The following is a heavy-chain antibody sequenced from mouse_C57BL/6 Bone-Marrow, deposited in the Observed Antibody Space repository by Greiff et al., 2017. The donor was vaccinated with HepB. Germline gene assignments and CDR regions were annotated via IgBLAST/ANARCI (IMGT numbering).Heavy chain of an antibody. J-gene: IGHJ4*01. D-gene: IGHD2-3*01. CDR3: ARLVDGYYVENYAMDY. CDR1: GFTFSDYY. CDR2: ISNGGGST. V-gene: IGHV5-12*01. Sequence: EVKLVESGGGLVQPGGSLKLSCAASGFTFSDYYMYWVRQTPEKRLEWVAYISNGGGSTYYPDTVKGRFTIPKDNAKNTLYLQMSRLKSEETTMYYCARLVDGYYVENYAMDYWGQGTSVTVSS.